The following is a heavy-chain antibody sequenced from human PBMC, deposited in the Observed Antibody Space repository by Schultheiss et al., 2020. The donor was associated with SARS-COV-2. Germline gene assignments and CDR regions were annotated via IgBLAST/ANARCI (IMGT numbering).Heavy chain of an antibody. V-gene: IGHV3-64*04. D-gene: IGHD1-20*01. CDR3: ARVTGTTPPYYYYYMDV. CDR1: GFTFSSYA. J-gene: IGHJ6*03. Sequence: GESLKISCAASGFTFSSYAMHWVRQAPGKGLEYVSAISSNGGSTYYADSVKGRFTISRDNSKNTLYLQMNSLRAEDTAVYYCARVTGTTPPYYYYYMDVWGKGTTVTVSS. CDR2: ISSNGGST.